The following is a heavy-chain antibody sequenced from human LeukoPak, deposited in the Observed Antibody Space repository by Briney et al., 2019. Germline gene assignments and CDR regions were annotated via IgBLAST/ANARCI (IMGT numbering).Heavy chain of an antibody. CDR3: AKGPPEGPFDY. V-gene: IGHV3-23*01. J-gene: IGHJ4*02. CDR2: ISGSGGST. CDR1: GFTFSNYA. Sequence: GGSLRLSCAASGFTFSNYAMSWVRQPPGKGREWVSAISGSGGSTYYADSVKGRFTISRDNSKNTLYLQMNSLRARDTAVYYCAKGPPEGPFDYWGQGTLVTVSS.